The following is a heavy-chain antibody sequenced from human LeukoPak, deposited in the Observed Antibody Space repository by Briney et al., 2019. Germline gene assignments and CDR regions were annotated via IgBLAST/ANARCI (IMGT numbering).Heavy chain of an antibody. Sequence: GGSLRLSCAASGFTFSSYWMSWVRQAPGKGLEWVANIKQDGSEKYYVDSVKGRFTISRDNAKNSLYLQMNSLRAEDTAVYYCARARIWGSGPVRGSYREGYWGQGTLVTVSS. CDR2: IKQDGSEK. CDR1: GFTFSSYW. CDR3: ARARIWGSGPVRGSYREGY. D-gene: IGHD3-16*02. J-gene: IGHJ4*02. V-gene: IGHV3-7*01.